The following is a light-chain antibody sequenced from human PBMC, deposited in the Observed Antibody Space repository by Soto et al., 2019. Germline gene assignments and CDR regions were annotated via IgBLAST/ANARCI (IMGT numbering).Light chain of an antibody. Sequence: EIVLTQSPGTLSLSPGQRATLSCRASQRLSASDIAWYQQKPGQAPRLLISGTYTRATGIPDRFSGRGSGTDFSLTISKVEPEDFAVYYCQQYGTPRSVTFGQGTRLEIK. CDR3: QQYGTPRSVT. CDR2: GTY. J-gene: IGKJ5*01. V-gene: IGKV3-20*01. CDR1: QRLSASD.